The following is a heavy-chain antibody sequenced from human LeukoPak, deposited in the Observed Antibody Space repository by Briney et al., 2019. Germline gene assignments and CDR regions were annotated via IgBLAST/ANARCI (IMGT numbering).Heavy chain of an antibody. J-gene: IGHJ6*03. Sequence: ASVTVSCKASGYTFTSYAMNWVRQAPGQGLEWMGWINTNTGNPTYAQGFTGRFVFSLDTSVSMAYLQVSSLKAEDTAVYYCARAFMVRGVLYYMDVWGKGTTVTVSS. CDR2: INTNTGNP. CDR1: GYTFTSYA. CDR3: ARAFMVRGVLYYMDV. D-gene: IGHD3-10*01. V-gene: IGHV7-4-1*04.